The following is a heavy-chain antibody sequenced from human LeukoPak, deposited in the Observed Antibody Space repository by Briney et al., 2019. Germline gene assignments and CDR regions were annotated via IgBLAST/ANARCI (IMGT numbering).Heavy chain of an antibody. CDR3: ASGMIPSAWGSFDY. CDR1: GGSISSYY. CDR2: IYYSGST. V-gene: IGHV4-59*01. Sequence: SETLSLTCTVSGGSISSYYWSWIRQSPGKGLEWIGYIYYSGSTNYNPSLKSRVTISVDTSKNQFSLKLSSVTAADTAVYYCASGMIPSAWGSFDYWGQGTLVTVSS. J-gene: IGHJ4*02. D-gene: IGHD3-22*01.